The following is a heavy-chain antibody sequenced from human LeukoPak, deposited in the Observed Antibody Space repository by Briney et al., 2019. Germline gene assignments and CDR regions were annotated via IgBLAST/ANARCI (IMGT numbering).Heavy chain of an antibody. J-gene: IGHJ1*01. V-gene: IGHV3-33*01. CDR3: ARDSGSVVVITDHFQH. CDR1: GFTFSNYG. D-gene: IGHD3-22*01. Sequence: AGGSLRLSCAASGFTFSNYGMHWVRQAPGKGLEWVAVMWYDGSNTYYADSVKGRFTISRDNSKSTLYLQMNSLRAEDTAVYYCARDSGSVVVITDHFQHWGQGTLVTVSS. CDR2: MWYDGSNT.